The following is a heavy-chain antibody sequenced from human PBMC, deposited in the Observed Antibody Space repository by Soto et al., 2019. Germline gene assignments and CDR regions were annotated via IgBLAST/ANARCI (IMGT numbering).Heavy chain of an antibody. CDR1: GDSISSYY. CDR3: ARHEVPRWSGYFDY. J-gene: IGHJ4*02. D-gene: IGHD3-3*01. CDR2: IYYSGST. Sequence: SETRSLTRTVAGDSISSYYWSWIRQPPGKGLEWIGYIYYSGSTNYNPSLKSRVTISVDTSKNQFSLKLSSVTAADTAVYYCARHEVPRWSGYFDYWGQGTLVTVSS. V-gene: IGHV4-59*08.